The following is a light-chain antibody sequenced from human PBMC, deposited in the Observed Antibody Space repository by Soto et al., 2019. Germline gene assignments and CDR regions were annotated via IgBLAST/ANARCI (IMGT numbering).Light chain of an antibody. CDR3: CSYAGSYV. V-gene: IGLV2-11*01. CDR1: SSDVGGYNY. Sequence: HSDLTQARSVSGFPGQSVSISCTGTSSDVGGYNYVSWYQQHPGKAPKLMIYDVSKRPSGVPDRFSGSKSGNTASLTISGLQAEDEADYYCCSYAGSYVFGTGTKVTVL. J-gene: IGLJ1*01. CDR2: DVS.